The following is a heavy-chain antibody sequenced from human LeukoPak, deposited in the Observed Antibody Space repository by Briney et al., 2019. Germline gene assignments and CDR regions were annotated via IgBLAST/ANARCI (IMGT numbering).Heavy chain of an antibody. V-gene: IGHV4-61*02. J-gene: IGHJ4*02. D-gene: IGHD6-13*01. CDR3: AREGYTSSCYRGYYYFDY. CDR2: INTSGST. Sequence: SSETLSLTCTVSGGSISSGSYFWTWIRQPAGKGLEWIGRINTSGSTNYNPSLKSRVTISVDTSKNQFSLKLSSVTAADTAVFYCAREGYTSSCYRGYYYFDYWGQGTLVTVSS. CDR1: GGSISSGSYF.